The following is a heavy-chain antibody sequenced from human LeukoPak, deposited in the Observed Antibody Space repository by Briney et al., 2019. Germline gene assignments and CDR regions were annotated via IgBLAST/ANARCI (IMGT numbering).Heavy chain of an antibody. CDR3: ARDPGLYCSGGSCYGKYFDL. Sequence: ASVKVSCKASGYTFTGYYMHWVRQAPGQGLEWMGWINPNSGGTNYAQKFQGRVTMTWDTSISTAYMELSRLRSDDTAVYYCARDPGLYCSGGSCYGKYFDLWGRGTLVTVSS. J-gene: IGHJ2*01. CDR2: INPNSGGT. CDR1: GYTFTGYY. D-gene: IGHD2-15*01. V-gene: IGHV1-2*02.